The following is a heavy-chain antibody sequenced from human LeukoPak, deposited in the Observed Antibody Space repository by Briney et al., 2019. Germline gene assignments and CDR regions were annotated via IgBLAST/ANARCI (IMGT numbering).Heavy chain of an antibody. CDR3: ARGGYYYDSSGYFTPFDY. D-gene: IGHD3-22*01. CDR1: GGSISSYY. Sequence: PSETLSLTCTVSGGSISSYYWSWARQPPGKGLEWIGYIYYSGSTNYNPSLKSRVTISVDTSKNQFSLKLSSVTAADTAVYYCARGGYYYDSSGYFTPFDYWGQGTLVTVSS. J-gene: IGHJ4*02. V-gene: IGHV4-59*01. CDR2: IYYSGST.